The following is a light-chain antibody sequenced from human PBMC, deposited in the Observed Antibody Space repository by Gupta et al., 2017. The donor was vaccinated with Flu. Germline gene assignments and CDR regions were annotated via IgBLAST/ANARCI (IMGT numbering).Light chain of an antibody. J-gene: IGKJ4*01. CDR2: KAS. CDR3: QQDYSSSLT. Sequence: PSTLSAYVADRVTITSRASQSISSWLAWYQQKPGKAPNLLIYKASKLESGVPSRFSGSGSGTEFTLTISSLQPDDFATYYCQQDYSSSLTFGRGTKVEI. V-gene: IGKV1-5*03. CDR1: QSISSW.